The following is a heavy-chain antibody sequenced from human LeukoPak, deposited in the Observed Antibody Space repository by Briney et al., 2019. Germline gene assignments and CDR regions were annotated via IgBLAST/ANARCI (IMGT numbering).Heavy chain of an antibody. D-gene: IGHD3-10*01. V-gene: IGHV3-9*01. CDR1: GFTFDDYA. CDR2: LSWNSGSI. J-gene: IGHJ6*02. Sequence: GGSLRLSCAASGFTFDDYAMHWVRQAPGKGLEWVSGLSWNSGSIGYADSVKGRFSISRDNAKNSLYLEMNSLRAEDTALYYCARDTRGSPYYGLDVWGQGTTVTVPS. CDR3: ARDTRGSPYYGLDV.